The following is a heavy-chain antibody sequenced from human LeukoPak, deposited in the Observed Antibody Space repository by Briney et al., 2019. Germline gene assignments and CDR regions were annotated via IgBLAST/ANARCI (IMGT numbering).Heavy chain of an antibody. Sequence: GGSLRLSCAASGFTFSSYSMNWVRQAPGKGLEWVSYISSSSSTIYYADSVKGRFTISRDNAKNSLYLQMSSLRDEDTAVYYCASIGYYYDPEGYWGQGTLVTVSS. CDR3: ASIGYYYDPEGY. J-gene: IGHJ4*02. CDR1: GFTFSSYS. V-gene: IGHV3-48*02. CDR2: ISSSSSTI. D-gene: IGHD3-22*01.